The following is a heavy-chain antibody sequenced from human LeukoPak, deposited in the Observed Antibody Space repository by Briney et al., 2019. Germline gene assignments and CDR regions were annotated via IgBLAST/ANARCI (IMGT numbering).Heavy chain of an antibody. Sequence: GGSLRLSCAASGFTFSNAWMSWVRQAPGKGLEWVGRIKSKTDGGTTDYAAPVKGRFTISRDDSKNTLYLQMNSLKTEDTAVYYCTTDRYYYDSSGYYPHDYWGQGTLVTVSS. D-gene: IGHD3-22*01. CDR3: TTDRYYYDSSGYYPHDY. CDR2: IKSKTDGGTT. V-gene: IGHV3-15*01. CDR1: GFTFSNAW. J-gene: IGHJ4*02.